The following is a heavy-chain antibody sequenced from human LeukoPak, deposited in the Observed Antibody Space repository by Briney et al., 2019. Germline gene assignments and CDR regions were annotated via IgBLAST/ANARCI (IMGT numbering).Heavy chain of an antibody. V-gene: IGHV3-21*05. CDR3: ARECDSRARFDS. Sequence: GGSLRLSCAGSGDGFTRHTMNWVRRAPGKGLEWISYIWSTGEYIYYADSVKSRFTISRDNARTSVYLQMNSLRVEDTAIYYCARECDSRARFDSWGQGTLVTVSS. D-gene: IGHD6-13*01. CDR2: IWSTGEYI. CDR1: GDGFTRHT. J-gene: IGHJ4*02.